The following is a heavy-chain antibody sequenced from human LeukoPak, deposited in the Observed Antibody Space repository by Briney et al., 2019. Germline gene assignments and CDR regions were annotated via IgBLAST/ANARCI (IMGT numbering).Heavy chain of an antibody. V-gene: IGHV3-21*01. CDR1: GFTFSSYS. J-gene: IGHJ6*03. CDR3: ARRGVTGAYYYYYMDV. CDR2: ISSSSSYI. D-gene: IGHD3-3*01. Sequence: GGSLRLSCAASGFTFSSYSMNWVRQAPGKGLEWVSSISSSSSYIYYADSVKGRFTISRDNAKNSLYLQMNSLRAGDTAVYYCARRGVTGAYYYYYMDVWGKGTTVTISS.